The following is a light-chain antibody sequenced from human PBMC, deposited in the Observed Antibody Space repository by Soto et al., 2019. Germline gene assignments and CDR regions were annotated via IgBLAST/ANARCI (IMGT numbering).Light chain of an antibody. CDR1: SSDVGSFNY. V-gene: IGLV2-14*01. CDR3: SSFRSGSTL. Sequence: QSVLTQPASVSGSPGQSITISCTATSSDVGSFNYVSWYQHHPGKAPKLMIYEVSNRPSGVSNRFSGSKSGNTASLTISGLQAEDEADYYCSSFRSGSTLFGTGTKLTVL. J-gene: IGLJ1*01. CDR2: EVS.